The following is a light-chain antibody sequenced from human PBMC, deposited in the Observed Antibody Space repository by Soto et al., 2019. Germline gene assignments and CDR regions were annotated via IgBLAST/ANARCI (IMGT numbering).Light chain of an antibody. Sequence: DIQMTQSPSTLSASVGDRVTITCRASLSVNRWLAWYQQKPGKAPNLLIYKASNLESGVPSRFSGSGSGTEFTLTISSRQPDDFATYYCQQYRSSSWTFGQGTKVEVK. CDR1: LSVNRW. J-gene: IGKJ1*01. CDR3: QQYRSSSWT. V-gene: IGKV1-5*03. CDR2: KAS.